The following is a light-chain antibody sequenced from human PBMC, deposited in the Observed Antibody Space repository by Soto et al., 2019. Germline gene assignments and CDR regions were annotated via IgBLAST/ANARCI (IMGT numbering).Light chain of an antibody. CDR1: QSITNS. J-gene: IGKJ3*01. CDR2: AAS. Sequence: DIQMTQSPSSLSASVGDRVTITCRASQSITNSLNWYQHKPVKAPTLVVYAASSLQSGVPSRFSGSGSGTDVTLTISSLQPEDFAPYFCQQGHSMPFTFGTGTKVDIK. CDR3: QQGHSMPFT. V-gene: IGKV1-39*01.